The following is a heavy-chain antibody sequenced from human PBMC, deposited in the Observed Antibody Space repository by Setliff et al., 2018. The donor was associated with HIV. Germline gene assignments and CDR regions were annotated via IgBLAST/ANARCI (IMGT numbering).Heavy chain of an antibody. D-gene: IGHD3-22*01. CDR2: IRYDGSNK. Sequence: GGSLRLSCAASGFTFSSYGMHWVRQAPGKGLEWVAFIRYDGSNKYYADSVKGRFTISRDNSKNTLYLQMNSLRAEDTAVYYCARDPYYDSSGYRPGFDYWGQGTLVTVSS. V-gene: IGHV3-30*02. CDR3: ARDPYYDSSGYRPGFDY. J-gene: IGHJ4*02. CDR1: GFTFSSYG.